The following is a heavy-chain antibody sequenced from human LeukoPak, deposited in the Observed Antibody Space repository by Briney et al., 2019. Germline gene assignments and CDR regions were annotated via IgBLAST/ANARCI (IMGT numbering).Heavy chain of an antibody. V-gene: IGHV4-31*03. Sequence: PSETLSLTCTVSGGSISSGGYFWNWIRQHPGKALEWIGYIYYSGSTYYNPSLKSRVTISVDTSKNQFSLKLSSVTAADTAVYYCARFPYSGYDYWYFDLWGRGPLVTVSS. D-gene: IGHD5-12*01. CDR2: IYYSGST. CDR1: GGSISSGGYF. CDR3: ARFPYSGYDYWYFDL. J-gene: IGHJ2*01.